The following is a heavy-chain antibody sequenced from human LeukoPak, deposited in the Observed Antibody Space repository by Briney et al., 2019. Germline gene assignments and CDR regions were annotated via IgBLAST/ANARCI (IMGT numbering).Heavy chain of an antibody. J-gene: IGHJ4*02. CDR3: ARSQTRITGTTPYFDY. CDR1: GFTFSSYS. Sequence: GGSLRLSCAASGFTFSSYSMNWVRQAPGKGLEWVSYIISSSSTIYYADSVKGRFTISRDNAKNSLYLQMSSLRDEDTAVYYCARSQTRITGTTPYFDYWGQGTLVTVSS. V-gene: IGHV3-48*02. CDR2: IISSSSTI. D-gene: IGHD1/OR15-1a*01.